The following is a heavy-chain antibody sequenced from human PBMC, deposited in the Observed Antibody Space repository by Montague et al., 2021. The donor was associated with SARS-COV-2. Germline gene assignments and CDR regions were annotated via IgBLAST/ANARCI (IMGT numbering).Heavy chain of an antibody. V-gene: IGHV4-39*01. D-gene: IGHD3-22*01. CDR2: IHYSGST. J-gene: IGHJ3*02. CDR1: GGSISSSSYY. Sequence: SETLSLTCAVSGGSISSSSYYCGLIRQPREKGVGCIGSIHYSGSTYYNPSLKSLVTISVDTSKNQFSLKLSSVTAADTAVYYCARHPGITMRVVVIPSAFDIWGQGTMVTVSS. CDR3: ARHPGITMRVVVIPSAFDI.